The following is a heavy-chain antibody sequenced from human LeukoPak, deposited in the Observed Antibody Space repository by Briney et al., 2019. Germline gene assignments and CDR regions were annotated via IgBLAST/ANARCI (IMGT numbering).Heavy chain of an antibody. Sequence: SCKASGGTFSSYAMSWVRQAPGKGLEWVSAISGSGGSTYYADSVKGRFTISRDNSKNTLYLQMNSLRAEDTAVYYCANSRTGYSTFDYWGQGTLVTVSS. CDR2: ISGSGGST. D-gene: IGHD3/OR15-3a*01. V-gene: IGHV3-23*01. J-gene: IGHJ4*02. CDR1: GGTFSSYA. CDR3: ANSRTGYSTFDY.